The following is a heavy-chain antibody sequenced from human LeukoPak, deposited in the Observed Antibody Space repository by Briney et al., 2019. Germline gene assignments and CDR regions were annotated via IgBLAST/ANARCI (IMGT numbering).Heavy chain of an antibody. CDR3: ARDRVYSSSSYYYYYYGMDV. D-gene: IGHD6-6*01. J-gene: IGHJ6*02. Sequence: GGSLRLSCAASGFTFSSYAVHWVRQAPGKGLEWVAVISYDGSNKYYADSVKGRFTISRDNSKNTLYLQMNSLRAEDTAVYYCARDRVYSSSSYYYYYYGMDVWGQGTTVTVSS. CDR1: GFTFSSYA. CDR2: ISYDGSNK. V-gene: IGHV3-30-3*01.